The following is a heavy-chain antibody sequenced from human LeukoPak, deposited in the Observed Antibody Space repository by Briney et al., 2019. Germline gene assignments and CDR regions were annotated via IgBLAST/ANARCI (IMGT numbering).Heavy chain of an antibody. J-gene: IGHJ4*02. Sequence: SETLSLTCAVSGGSISSGGYSWSWIRQPPGKGLEWIGYIYHSGSTYYNPSLKSRVTISVDRSKNLFFLKLSSVTAADTAVYYCASLTTTAEYYFDYWGQGTLVTVSS. CDR1: GGSISSGGYS. CDR3: ASLTTTAEYYFDY. CDR2: IYHSGST. V-gene: IGHV4-30-2*01. D-gene: IGHD1-1*01.